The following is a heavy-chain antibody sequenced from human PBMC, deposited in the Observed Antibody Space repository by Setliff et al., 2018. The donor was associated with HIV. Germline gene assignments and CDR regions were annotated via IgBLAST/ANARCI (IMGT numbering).Heavy chain of an antibody. CDR2: IGGRFDT. V-gene: IGHV3-48*01. CDR3: ARDTMWAFDI. CDR1: GFTFSDYS. D-gene: IGHD3-10*02. Sequence: GGSLRLSCAASGFTFSDYSMNWVRQAPGKGLEWVSFIGGRFDTYYADSVKGRFTISRDNAKKSPYLQMNSLRADDTAVYYCARDTMWAFDIWGQGTLVTVSS. J-gene: IGHJ3*02.